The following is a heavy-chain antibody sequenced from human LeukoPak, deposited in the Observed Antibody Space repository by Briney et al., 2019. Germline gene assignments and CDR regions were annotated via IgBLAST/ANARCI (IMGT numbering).Heavy chain of an antibody. CDR1: GFTFSNYW. CDR2: IKQDGSEK. CDR3: ARDGISFDY. V-gene: IGHV3-7*01. J-gene: IGHJ4*02. D-gene: IGHD1-14*01. Sequence: GGSLRLSCAASGFTFSNYWMSWVRQAPGKGLEWVANIKQDGSEKYYVDSVKGRFTISRDNTENSLYLQMDSLRAEETAVYYCARDGISFDYWGQGTLVTVSS.